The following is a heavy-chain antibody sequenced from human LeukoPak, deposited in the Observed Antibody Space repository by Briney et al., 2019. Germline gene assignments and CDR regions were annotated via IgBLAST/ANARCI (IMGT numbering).Heavy chain of an antibody. D-gene: IGHD2-2*02. CDR3: AREGIPAAIDTSKYFQH. V-gene: IGHV1-69*13. CDR1: GGTFSSYA. J-gene: IGHJ1*01. Sequence: ASVKVSCKASGGTFSSYAISWVRQAPGQGLEWMGGIIPIFGTANYAQKFQGRVTTTADESTSTAYMELSSLRSEDTAVYYCAREGIPAAIDTSKYFQHWGQGTLVTVSS. CDR2: IIPIFGTA.